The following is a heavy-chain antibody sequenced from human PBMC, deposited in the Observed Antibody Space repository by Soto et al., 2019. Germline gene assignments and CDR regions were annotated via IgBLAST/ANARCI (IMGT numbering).Heavy chain of an antibody. J-gene: IGHJ4*02. CDR1: GFTLRSYA. V-gene: IGHV3-23*01. CDR2: ISGSGGTT. D-gene: IGHD6-13*01. Sequence: EVQLLESGGGLVQPGGSLILSCAASGFTLRSYAMSWVRQAPGKGLEWVSTISGSGGTTYYADFVKGRFTISSDNSKNTLYLQMNSLRADDTAVYYCAKDSNTWYEIDCWGQGTLVTVSS. CDR3: AKDSNTWYEIDC.